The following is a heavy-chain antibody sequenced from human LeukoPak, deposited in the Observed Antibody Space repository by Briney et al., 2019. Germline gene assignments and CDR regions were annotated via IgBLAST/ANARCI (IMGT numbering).Heavy chain of an antibody. J-gene: IGHJ4*02. D-gene: IGHD5-18*01. CDR2: IYDSGST. CDR3: ARVTAMVLNYFDY. Sequence: SETLSLTCTVSGGSISSYYWNWIRQPPGKGLEWIGYIYDSGSTNYNPSLKSRVTISVDTSKNQFSLKLSSVTAADTAVYYCARVTAMVLNYFDYWGQGTLVTVSS. CDR1: GGSISSYY. V-gene: IGHV4-59*12.